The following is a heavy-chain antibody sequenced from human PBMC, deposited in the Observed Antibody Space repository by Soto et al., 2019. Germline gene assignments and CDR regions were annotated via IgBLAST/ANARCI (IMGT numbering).Heavy chain of an antibody. D-gene: IGHD3-16*02. CDR2: IDAGNGDT. Sequence: SVKPCSEERGESLTSYARQWVRQANGQRLEWMGWIDAGNGDTKYSQKFQGRVTITRDTSASTAYMELSSLRSEDTAVYYCARDYDYVWGSSRVDYYYFGLDVWGQGPTVTVS. V-gene: IGHV1-3*01. CDR1: GESLTSYA. J-gene: IGHJ6*02. CDR3: ARDYDYVWGSSRVDYYYFGLDV.